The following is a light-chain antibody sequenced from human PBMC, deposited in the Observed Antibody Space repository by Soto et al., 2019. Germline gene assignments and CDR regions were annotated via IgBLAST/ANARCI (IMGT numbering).Light chain of an antibody. Sequence: DKHMTQSASAVSGSVGDRVTITCRSSQTMSSWLAWYQQKPGKAPKLLIYKASTLKSGVPSRFSGSGSGTEFTLTISSLQPDDFATYYCQQSYSTPPITFGQGTKVAIK. J-gene: IGKJ1*01. CDR1: QTMSSW. CDR3: QQSYSTPPIT. V-gene: IGKV1-5*03. CDR2: KAS.